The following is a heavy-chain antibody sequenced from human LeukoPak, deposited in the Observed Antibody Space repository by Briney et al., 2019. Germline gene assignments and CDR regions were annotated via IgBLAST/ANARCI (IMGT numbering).Heavy chain of an antibody. CDR1: GFTFSDDW. V-gene: IGHV3-15*01. CDR3: TRGHYCP. Sequence: PGGSLRLSCASSGFTFSDDWMNWVRQAPGKGREWVGHIKARSAGATIESAAHGGGRFTISRDDSRSILYLQMNNLKSEDTALYYCTRGHYCPWGLGTLVTVSS. CDR2: IKARSAGATI. J-gene: IGHJ5*02. D-gene: IGHD2-15*01.